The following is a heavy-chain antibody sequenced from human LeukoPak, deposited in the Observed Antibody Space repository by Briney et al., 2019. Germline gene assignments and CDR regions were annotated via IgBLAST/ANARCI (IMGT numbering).Heavy chain of an antibody. CDR1: GYTFTGYY. J-gene: IGHJ4*02. CDR2: INPSSGGT. CDR3: ARDSIRGRYCSSTSCPFLGY. V-gene: IGHV1-2*02. Sequence: ASVKVSCKASGYTFTGYYMHWVRQAPGQGLEWMGWINPSSGGTNYAQKFQGRVTMTRDTSISTAYMELSRLRSDDTAVYYCARDSIRGRYCSSTSCPFLGYWGQGTLVTVSS. D-gene: IGHD2-2*01.